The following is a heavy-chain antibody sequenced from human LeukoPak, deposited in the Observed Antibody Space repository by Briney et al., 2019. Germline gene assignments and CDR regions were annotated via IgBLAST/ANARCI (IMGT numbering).Heavy chain of an antibody. CDR2: ISSSSSYI. V-gene: IGHV3-21*04. J-gene: IGHJ3*02. CDR3: AKSLFTSATGTGRAFHI. D-gene: IGHD1-1*01. CDR1: GFTISSYS. Sequence: GGSLRLSCAASGFTISSYSMNWVRQAPGKGLEWVSSISSSSSYIYYADSVKGRFTISRDNAKNSLYLQMTGLRAGDTAEYYCAKSLFTSATGTGRAFHIWGQGTMVTVSS.